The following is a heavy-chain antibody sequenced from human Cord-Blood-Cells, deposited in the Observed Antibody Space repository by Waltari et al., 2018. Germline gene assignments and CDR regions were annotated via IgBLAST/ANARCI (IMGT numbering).Heavy chain of an antibody. CDR2: IYYSGST. D-gene: IGHD6-13*01. J-gene: IGHJ2*01. V-gene: IGHV4-59*08. CDR1: GGSISSYY. CDR3: ARRETGYSSSWYWYFDL. Sequence: QVQLQESGPGLVKPSETLSLTCTVSGGSISSYYWSWIRQPPGKGLEWIGYIYYSGSTTYTPALKSRVTISVDTSKNQFSLKLSSVTAADTAVYYCARRETGYSSSWYWYFDLWGRGTLVTVSS.